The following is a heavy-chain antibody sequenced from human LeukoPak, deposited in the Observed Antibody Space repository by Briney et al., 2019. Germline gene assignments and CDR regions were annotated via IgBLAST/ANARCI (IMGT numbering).Heavy chain of an antibody. D-gene: IGHD3-10*01. CDR2: INHSGST. V-gene: IGHV4-34*01. CDR3: ARGPGGSGFDY. J-gene: IGHJ4*02. CDR1: GGSFSGYY. Sequence: PSETLSLTCAVYGGSFSGYYWSWIRQPPGKGLEWIGEINHSGSTNYNPSLKSRVTISVDTSKNQFSLKLSSVTAADTAVYYCARGPGGSGFDYWGQGALVTVSS.